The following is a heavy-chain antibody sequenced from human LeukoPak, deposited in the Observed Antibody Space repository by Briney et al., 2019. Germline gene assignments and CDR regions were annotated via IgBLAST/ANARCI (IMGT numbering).Heavy chain of an antibody. Sequence: GGSLRLSCAASGFTFSSYWMSWVRQAPGKGLEWVANIKQDGSEKYYVDSVEGRFTISRDNAKNSLYLQMNSLRAEDTAVYYCATDIVVVPYGMDVWGQGTTVTVSS. CDR3: ATDIVVVPYGMDV. CDR2: IKQDGSEK. CDR1: GFTFSSYW. J-gene: IGHJ6*02. V-gene: IGHV3-7*01. D-gene: IGHD2-2*01.